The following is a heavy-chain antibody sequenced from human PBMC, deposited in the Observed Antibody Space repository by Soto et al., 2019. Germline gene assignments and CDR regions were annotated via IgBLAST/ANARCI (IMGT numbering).Heavy chain of an antibody. CDR2: IDWDDDK. J-gene: IGHJ6*02. CDR1: GFSLSTSGMC. Sequence: SGPTLVNPTRTLTLTCTFSGFSLSTSGMCVSWIRQPPGTALEWLALIDWDDDKYYSTSLKTRLTISKDTSKNQVVLTMTNMDPVDTATYYCARILTTTVTTPYYYYGMDVWGQGTTVTVS. D-gene: IGHD4-17*01. CDR3: ARILTTTVTTPYYYYGMDV. V-gene: IGHV2-70*01.